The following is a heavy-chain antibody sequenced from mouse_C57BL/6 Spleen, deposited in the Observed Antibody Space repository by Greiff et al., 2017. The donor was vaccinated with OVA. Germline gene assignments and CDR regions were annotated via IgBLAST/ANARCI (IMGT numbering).Heavy chain of an antibody. V-gene: IGHV5-4*01. D-gene: IGHD1-1*01. CDR2: ISDGGSYT. J-gene: IGHJ2*01. CDR3: ARELRGNFDY. Sequence: EVKLMESGGGLVKPGGSLKLSCAASGFTFSSYAMSWVRQTPEKRLEWVATISDGGSYTYYPDNVKGRFTISRDNAKNNLYLQMSHLKSEDTAMYYCARELRGNFDYWGQGTTLTVSS. CDR1: GFTFSSYA.